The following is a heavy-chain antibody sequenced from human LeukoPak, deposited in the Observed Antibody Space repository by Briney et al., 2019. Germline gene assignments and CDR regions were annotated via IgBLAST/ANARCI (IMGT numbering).Heavy chain of an antibody. CDR2: INPNSGGS. V-gene: IGHV1-2*02. CDR1: VYTFTGYY. CDR3: ARIAVAGMGGDY. Sequence: ASVKVSCKASVYTFTGYYMHWVRQAPGQGLEWMGWINPNSGGSNYAQKFQGRVTMTRDTSISTAYMELSRLRSDDTAVYYCARIAVAGMGGDYWGQGTLVTVSS. J-gene: IGHJ4*02. D-gene: IGHD6-19*01.